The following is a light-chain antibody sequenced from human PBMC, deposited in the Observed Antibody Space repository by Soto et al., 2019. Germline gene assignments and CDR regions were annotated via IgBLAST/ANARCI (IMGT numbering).Light chain of an antibody. Sequence: EIVLTQSPATLSLSPGERATLSCRAGQNVANYLDWYQQKPGQAPRLLIYGASSRATGIPDRFSGSGSGTDFTLTISRLEPEDFAVYYCQQYGSSPITFGQGTRLEIK. J-gene: IGKJ5*01. CDR2: GAS. CDR3: QQYGSSPIT. CDR1: QNVANY. V-gene: IGKV3-20*01.